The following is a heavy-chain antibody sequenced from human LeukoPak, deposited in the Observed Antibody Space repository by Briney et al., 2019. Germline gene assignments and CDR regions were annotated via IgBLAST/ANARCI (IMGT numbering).Heavy chain of an antibody. CDR3: AREHLDEVFTFDY. D-gene: IGHD1-14*01. CDR1: GFTFSSYW. J-gene: IGHJ4*02. V-gene: IGHV3-7*01. Sequence: TGGSLRLSCAASGFTFSSYWMSWVRQAPAKGLEWVANIKQDGSEKYYVDSVKGRFTISRDNAKNSLYLQMNSLRAEDTAVYYCAREHLDEVFTFDYWGQGTLVTVSS. CDR2: IKQDGSEK.